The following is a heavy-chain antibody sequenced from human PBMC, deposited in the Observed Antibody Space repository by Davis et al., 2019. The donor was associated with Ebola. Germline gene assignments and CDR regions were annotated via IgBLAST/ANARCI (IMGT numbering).Heavy chain of an antibody. CDR1: GFTFTIYG. CDR3: ARDLYFNSLDH. J-gene: IGHJ4*02. CDR2: IANDGGNK. Sequence: GESLKISCAASGFTFTIYGVHWVRQAPGKGLEWVTLIANDGGNKQYVDSVKDRFTISRDDSKNIAYLQMNNLRAEDTAVYYCARDLYFNSLDHWGQGTLVTVSS. D-gene: IGHD1-1*01. V-gene: IGHV3-33*05.